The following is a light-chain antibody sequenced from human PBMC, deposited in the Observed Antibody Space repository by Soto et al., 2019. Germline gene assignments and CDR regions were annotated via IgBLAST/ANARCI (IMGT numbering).Light chain of an antibody. CDR1: SSDVGGYIL. V-gene: IGLV2-14*02. J-gene: IGLJ2*01. Sequence: QSALTQHASVSGSPGQSITISCTGTSSDVGGYILVSWYQQHPGKAPKLMIYEVTSRPSEVSARFSGSKSGSTASLTISGLQAEDEADYYCSSYSTTSSPHVLFGGGTKVTVL. CDR3: SSYSTTSSPHVL. CDR2: EVT.